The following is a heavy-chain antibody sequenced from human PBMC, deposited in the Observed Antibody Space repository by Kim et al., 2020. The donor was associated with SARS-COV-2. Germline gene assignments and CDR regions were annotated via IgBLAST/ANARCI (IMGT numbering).Heavy chain of an antibody. Sequence: GGSLRLSCAASGFTSRNYWLSWVRKAPGKGLEWVAMIKADGREKYYVDYMKDRLIISRDNAKNSMYLQMNSLRAEDTAVYYCASLDTATFWGSSYWGPGILVTVSS. CDR3: ASLDTATFWGSSY. V-gene: IGHV3-7*03. CDR1: GFTSRNYW. J-gene: IGHJ4*02. CDR2: IKADGREK. D-gene: IGHD5-18*01.